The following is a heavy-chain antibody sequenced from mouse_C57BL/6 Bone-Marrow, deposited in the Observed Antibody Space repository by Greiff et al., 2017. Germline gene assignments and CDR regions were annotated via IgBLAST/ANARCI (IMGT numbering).Heavy chain of an antibody. Sequence: EVMVVESGGDLVKPGGSLKLSCAASGFTFSSYGMSWVRQTPDKRLEWVATISSGGSYTYYPDSVKGRFTSSRDNAKNTLYLQMSSLKSEDTAMYYCARQRGCYGYDGGYYFDYWGQGTTLTVSS. CDR3: ARQRGCYGYDGGYYFDY. J-gene: IGHJ2*01. CDR2: ISSGGSYT. CDR1: GFTFSSYG. V-gene: IGHV5-6*01. D-gene: IGHD2-2*01.